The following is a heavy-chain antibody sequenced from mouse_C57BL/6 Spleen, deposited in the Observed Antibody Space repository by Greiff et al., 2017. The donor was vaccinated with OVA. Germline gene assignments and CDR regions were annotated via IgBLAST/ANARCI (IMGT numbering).Heavy chain of an antibody. CDR1: GFTFSDYG. V-gene: IGHV5-17*01. Sequence: EVKLVESGGGLVKPGGSLKLSCAASGFTFSDYGLHWVRQAPEKGLEWVAYISRGSSTIYYADTVKGRFTISRDNAKNTLFLQMTSLRSEDTAMYYCVREYYGPDYYAMDYWGQGTSVTVSS. D-gene: IGHD1-2*01. CDR2: ISRGSSTI. J-gene: IGHJ4*01. CDR3: VREYYGPDYYAMDY.